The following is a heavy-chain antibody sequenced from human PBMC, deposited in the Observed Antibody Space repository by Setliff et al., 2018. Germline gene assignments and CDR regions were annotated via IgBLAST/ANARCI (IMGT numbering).Heavy chain of an antibody. CDR3: AREDGTYYNFWSGYSTTPYYGMDV. Sequence: PSETLSLTCTVSGGSISSSIYYWGWIRQHPGKGLEWIGYIYYSGSTYYNPSLKGRVTISVDTSKNQFSLKLSSVTAADTAVYYCAREDGTYYNFWSGYSTTPYYGMDVWGQGTTVTVSS. J-gene: IGHJ6*02. CDR1: GGSISSSIYY. D-gene: IGHD3-3*01. V-gene: IGHV4-31*03. CDR2: IYYSGST.